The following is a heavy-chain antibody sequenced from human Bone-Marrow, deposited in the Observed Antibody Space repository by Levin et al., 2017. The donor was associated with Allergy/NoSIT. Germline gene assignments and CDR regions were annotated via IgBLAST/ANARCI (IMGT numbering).Heavy chain of an antibody. CDR3: AFFTSNYPYYLDY. V-gene: IGHV3-48*03. Sequence: GGSLRLSCAASGFSFISYDFNWVRQAPGKGLEWLAYISVSGNTIYYADSVKGRFTISRDNAKSSLFLQMNSLRADDTAVYYCAFFTSNYPYYLDYWGQGTLVTVSS. CDR1: GFSFISYD. CDR2: ISVSGNTI. J-gene: IGHJ4*02. D-gene: IGHD4-11*01.